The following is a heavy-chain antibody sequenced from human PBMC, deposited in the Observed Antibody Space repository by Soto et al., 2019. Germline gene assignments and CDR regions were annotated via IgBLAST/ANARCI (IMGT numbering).Heavy chain of an antibody. V-gene: IGHV3-30*18. Sequence: GGSLRLSCAASGFTFSSYGMHWVRQAPGKGLEWVAVISYDGSNKYYADSVKGRFTISRDNSKNTLYLQMNSLGAKDTAVYYCAKDPAAARTGPFDPWGQGTLVTVSS. J-gene: IGHJ5*02. CDR3: AKDPAAARTGPFDP. CDR1: GFTFSSYG. D-gene: IGHD6-13*01. CDR2: ISYDGSNK.